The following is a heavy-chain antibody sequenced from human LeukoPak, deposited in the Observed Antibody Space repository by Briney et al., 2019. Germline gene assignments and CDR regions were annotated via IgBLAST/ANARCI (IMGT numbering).Heavy chain of an antibody. V-gene: IGHV4-30-2*01. Sequence: PSQTLSLTCTVSGGSISSGDYYWRWIRQPPGKGLEWIGYICHSGTTSYNPSLKSRVTISIDRSKNQFSLKLTSVTAADTAVYYCARDWMIGVVPGAPWGQGTLVTVSS. CDR1: GGSISSGDYY. CDR2: ICHSGTT. CDR3: ARDWMIGVVPGAP. J-gene: IGHJ5*02. D-gene: IGHD2-2*01.